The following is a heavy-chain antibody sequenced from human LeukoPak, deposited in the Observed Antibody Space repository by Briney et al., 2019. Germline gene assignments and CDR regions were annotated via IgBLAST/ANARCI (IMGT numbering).Heavy chain of an antibody. J-gene: IGHJ6*02. V-gene: IGHV3-23*01. CDR1: GFTFSSYA. Sequence: PGGSLRLSCAASGFTFSSYAMSWVRQAPGKGLEWVSAISGSGGSTYYADSVKGRFTISRDNPENTLYLQMNSLRAEDTAVYYCAKDPPQLAYCGGDCTYYYYGMDVWGQGTTVTVSS. CDR3: AKDPPQLAYCGGDCTYYYYGMDV. CDR2: ISGSGGST. D-gene: IGHD2-21*02.